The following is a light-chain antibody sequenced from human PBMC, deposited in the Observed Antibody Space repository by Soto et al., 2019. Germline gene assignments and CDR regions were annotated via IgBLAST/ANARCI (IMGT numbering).Light chain of an antibody. V-gene: IGKV1-9*01. J-gene: IGKJ1*01. CDR1: QGIGSY. CDR3: LQSYTYPWT. CDR2: AAS. Sequence: DIPLTQSPSFVSASVGDRDSITCRASQGIGSYLAWYQQKPGKAPNLLIYAASTLQSGVPSRFSGSGSGTEFTLTISSLQPEDLATYYCLQSYTYPWTFGQGTKVDI.